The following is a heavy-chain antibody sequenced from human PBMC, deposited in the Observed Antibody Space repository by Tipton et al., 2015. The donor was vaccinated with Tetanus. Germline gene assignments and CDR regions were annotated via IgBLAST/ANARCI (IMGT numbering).Heavy chain of an antibody. J-gene: IGHJ4*02. V-gene: IGHV4-4*02. Sequence: TLSLTCAVSGGSVTDISWCTWVRQSPGKGPEWIGEISHTGYVNYNPSLKSRVTMSLDKSQNEFSLRLTSVTAADSAIYYCVSATPTRYFDAWGQGLLVTVSS. CDR1: GGSVTDISW. CDR2: ISHTGYV. CDR3: VSATPTRYFDA.